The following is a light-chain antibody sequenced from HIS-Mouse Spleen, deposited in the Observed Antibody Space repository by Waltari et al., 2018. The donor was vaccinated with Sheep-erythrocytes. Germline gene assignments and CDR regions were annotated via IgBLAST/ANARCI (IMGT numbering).Light chain of an antibody. J-gene: IGLJ1*01. V-gene: IGLV2-11*01. CDR1: SSDVGGYNS. Sequence: QSALTQPRSVSGSPGQSVTIPCTGTSSDVGGYNSVSWYQQHPGKAPKLMIYDVSKRPSGVPDRFSDSKSGNTASLTISGLQAEDEADYYCCSYAGSYNHVFATGTKVTVL. CDR2: DVS. CDR3: CSYAGSYNHV.